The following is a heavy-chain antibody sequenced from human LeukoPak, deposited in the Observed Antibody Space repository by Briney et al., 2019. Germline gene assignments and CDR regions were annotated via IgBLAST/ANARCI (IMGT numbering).Heavy chain of an antibody. V-gene: IGHV3-48*01. CDR3: ARDTFFDY. J-gene: IGHJ4*02. D-gene: IGHD3-16*01. CDR1: GFTFSSYS. Sequence: PGGSLRLSCAASGFTFSSYSMNWVRQAPGKGLEWVSYISSSSTIYYADSVKGRFTISRDNAKNSLYLQMNSLRAEDTAVYYCARDTFFDYWGQGTLVTVSS. CDR2: ISSSSTI.